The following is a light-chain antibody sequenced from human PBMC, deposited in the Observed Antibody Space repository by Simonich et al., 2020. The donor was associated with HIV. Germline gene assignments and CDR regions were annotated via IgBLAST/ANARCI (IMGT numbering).Light chain of an antibody. CDR1: KSITNY. CDR3: QQSYNTLLT. CDR2: AAS. V-gene: IGKV1-39*01. Sequence: DIQMTQSPSSLSASVEDRVTITCRASKSITNYLNGFQQKPGKAPRLLIYAASSLKSGIPSRFSGSGSVTDFTLSISSLQPEDFATYYCQQSYNTLLTFGGGTKVEIK. J-gene: IGKJ4*01.